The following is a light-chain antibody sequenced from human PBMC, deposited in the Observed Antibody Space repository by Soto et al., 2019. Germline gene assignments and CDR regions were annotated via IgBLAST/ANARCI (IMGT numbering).Light chain of an antibody. V-gene: IGLV1-44*01. CDR1: SSNIGSTT. CDR2: NNN. Sequence: SASETPGQMFTIACAGSSSNIGSTTVKWYQQLPGTAPKLLIYNNNQRPSGVPDRFSGSKSGTSASLAISGLQSEDEADYYCAAWDDSLNGVVFGGGTKLTVL. J-gene: IGLJ3*02. CDR3: AAWDDSLNGVV.